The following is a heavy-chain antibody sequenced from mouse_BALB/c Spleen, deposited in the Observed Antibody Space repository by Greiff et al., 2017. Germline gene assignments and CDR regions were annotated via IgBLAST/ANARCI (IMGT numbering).Heavy chain of an antibody. CDR3: ARGYYDYDGYYYAMDY. D-gene: IGHD2-4*01. V-gene: IGHV1-14*01. J-gene: IGHJ4*01. CDR1: GYTFTSYV. CDR2: INPYNDGT. Sequence: VQLKQSGPELVKPGASVKMSCKASGYTFTSYVMHWVKQKPGQGLEWIGYINPYNDGTKYNEKFKGEATLTSDKSSSTAYMELSSLTSEDSAVYYCARGYYDYDGYYYAMDYWGQGTSVTVSS.